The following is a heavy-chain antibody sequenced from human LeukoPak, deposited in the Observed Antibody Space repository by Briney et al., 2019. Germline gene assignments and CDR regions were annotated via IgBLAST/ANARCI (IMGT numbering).Heavy chain of an antibody. Sequence: PSETLSLTCTVSGASISSYYWSWIWQPAGKGLEWIGRIYSSRSIYNPSLKSRVTMSVDTSKNQFSLKLSSVTAADTAVYYCARAAGRDTTSGLDFDYWGQGILVTVSS. J-gene: IGHJ4*02. CDR1: GASISSYY. D-gene: IGHD1-26*01. V-gene: IGHV4-4*07. CDR2: IYSSRS. CDR3: ARAAGRDTTSGLDFDY.